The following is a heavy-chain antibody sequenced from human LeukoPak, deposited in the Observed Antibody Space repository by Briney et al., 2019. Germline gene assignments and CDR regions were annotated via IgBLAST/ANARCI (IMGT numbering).Heavy chain of an antibody. J-gene: IGHJ6*02. CDR2: INPSGGRT. V-gene: IGHV1-46*01. Sequence: GASVKVSCKASGYSFTRYHMHWVRQAPGQGLEWMGIINPSGGRTTYARNFQGRVTMTTDTSTSTLYMELSSLRSEDTAVYYCARVAYYGLDVWGQGTTVTVS. CDR1: GYSFTRYH. CDR3: ARVAYYGLDV.